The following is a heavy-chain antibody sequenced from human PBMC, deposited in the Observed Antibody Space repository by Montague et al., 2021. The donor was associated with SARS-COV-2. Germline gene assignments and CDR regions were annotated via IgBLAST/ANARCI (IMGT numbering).Heavy chain of an antibody. CDR3: ARRVVGVKGRWLDT. J-gene: IGHJ5*02. D-gene: IGHD2-15*01. V-gene: IGHV4-61*05. Sequence: SETLSLTCSVSGVSISSNNYYWTWIRQPPGKGLEWIGYIYFNGNTFLNPSLKGRVTTSVDTSKNQFSLRLTSVTPADTAVYYCARRVVGVKGRWLDTWGQGTLVTVSS. CDR2: IYFNGNT. CDR1: GVSISSNNYY.